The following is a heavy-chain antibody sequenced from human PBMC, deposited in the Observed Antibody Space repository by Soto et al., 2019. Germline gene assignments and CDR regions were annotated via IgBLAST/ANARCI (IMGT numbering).Heavy chain of an antibody. V-gene: IGHV3-23*01. Sequence: EVQLLESGGGLVQPGGSLRLSCVASRFVFSSYVMGWVRQAPGKGLEWVSSITGSGDSTQYAGSVKGRFTISRDNSKNTLYLQMDSLRGEDTAVYYCAGRPAAIRAFDIWGQGTMVTVSS. CDR3: AGRPAAIRAFDI. CDR2: ITGSGDST. CDR1: RFVFSSYV. D-gene: IGHD2-2*01. J-gene: IGHJ3*02.